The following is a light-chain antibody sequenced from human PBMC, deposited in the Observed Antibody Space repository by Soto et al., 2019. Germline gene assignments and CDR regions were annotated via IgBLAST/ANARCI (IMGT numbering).Light chain of an antibody. Sequence: TQMTQSPSTLSASVGDRVTITCRASQSISTWLAWYQQKPGKAPKLLIYEASTLESGVPSRFGGSGSGTEFTLTISSLQPDDFATYYCQQYNSYSLTFGGGTKVDIK. V-gene: IGKV1-5*03. CDR2: EAS. CDR3: QQYNSYSLT. J-gene: IGKJ4*01. CDR1: QSISTW.